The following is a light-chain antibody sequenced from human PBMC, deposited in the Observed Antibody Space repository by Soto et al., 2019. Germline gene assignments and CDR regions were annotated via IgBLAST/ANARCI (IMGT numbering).Light chain of an antibody. CDR2: GAS. Sequence: EIVMTQSPATLSVSPGERATLSCRASQSVSSNLAWYQQKPGQAPRLLIYGASTRATGIPARFSGSGSGTDFTPTISTLRSQDFSVYYCQEYNNWPPWTFGQGTKVEIK. V-gene: IGKV3-15*01. CDR1: QSVSSN. J-gene: IGKJ1*01. CDR3: QEYNNWPPWT.